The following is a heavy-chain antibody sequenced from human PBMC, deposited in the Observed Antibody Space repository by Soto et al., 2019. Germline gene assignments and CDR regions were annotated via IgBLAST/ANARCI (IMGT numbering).Heavy chain of an antibody. CDR1: GYTFTSYY. Sequence: ASVKVSCKASGYTFTSYYMHWVRQAPGQGLEWMGIINPSGGSTSYAQKFQGRVTMTRDTSTSTVYMELSSLRSGDTAVYYCARGARHYYDSSGYYYPFDPWGQGTLVTAPQ. CDR2: INPSGGST. J-gene: IGHJ5*02. CDR3: ARGARHYYDSSGYYYPFDP. V-gene: IGHV1-46*03. D-gene: IGHD3-22*01.